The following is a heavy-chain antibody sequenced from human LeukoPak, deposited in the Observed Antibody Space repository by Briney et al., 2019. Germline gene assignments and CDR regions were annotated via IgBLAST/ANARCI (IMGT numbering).Heavy chain of an antibody. CDR2: INAGNGNA. Sequence: GASVKVSCKASGYTFTSYAMHWVRQAPGQRLEWMGWINAGNGNAKYSQKFQGRVTITRDTSASTAYMELSSLRSEDTAVYYCASRTDSGYDLALDYWGQGTLVTVSS. V-gene: IGHV1-3*01. CDR1: GYTFTSYA. D-gene: IGHD5-12*01. J-gene: IGHJ4*02. CDR3: ASRTDSGYDLALDY.